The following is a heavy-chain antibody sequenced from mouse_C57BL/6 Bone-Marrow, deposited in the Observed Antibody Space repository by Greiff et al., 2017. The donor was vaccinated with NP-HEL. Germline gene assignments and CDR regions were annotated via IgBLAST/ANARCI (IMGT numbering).Heavy chain of an antibody. V-gene: IGHV1-63*01. Sequence: VQLQQSGAELVRPGTSVKMSCKASGYTFTNYWIGWAKQRPGHGLEWIGDIYPGGGYTNYNEKFKGKATLTADKSSSTADMQFSSLTSEDSAIYYCAREGDYSFDYWGQGTTLTVSS. CDR2: IYPGGGYT. CDR1: GYTFTNYW. CDR3: AREGDYSFDY. J-gene: IGHJ2*01.